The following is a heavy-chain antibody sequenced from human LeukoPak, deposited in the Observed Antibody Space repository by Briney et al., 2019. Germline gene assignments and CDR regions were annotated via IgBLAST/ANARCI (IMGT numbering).Heavy chain of an antibody. Sequence: PGGSLRLSCAASGFTFSSYSMSWVRQAPGKGLEWVSSISSSAYKYYADSVKGRFTISRDNAKNSLYVQMDSLRAEDTAVYYCASSIVGATMRAFDIWGQGTMVTVSS. J-gene: IGHJ3*02. CDR2: ISSSAYK. V-gene: IGHV3-21*01. CDR3: ASSIVGATMRAFDI. CDR1: GFTFSSYS. D-gene: IGHD1-26*01.